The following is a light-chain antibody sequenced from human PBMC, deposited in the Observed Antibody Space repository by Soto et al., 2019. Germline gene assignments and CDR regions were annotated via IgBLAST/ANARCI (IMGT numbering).Light chain of an antibody. Sequence: DIVMTQSPATLSVSPGGRATLYCKASQRISSNLAWYQQKPGQPPRLLIYGASTRATGIPARFSGSGSGTEFTLTISGLQSEDFALYYCQQYNIWPPYTFGQGTKVDIK. V-gene: IGKV3-15*01. CDR2: GAS. CDR3: QQYNIWPPYT. J-gene: IGKJ2*01. CDR1: QRISSN.